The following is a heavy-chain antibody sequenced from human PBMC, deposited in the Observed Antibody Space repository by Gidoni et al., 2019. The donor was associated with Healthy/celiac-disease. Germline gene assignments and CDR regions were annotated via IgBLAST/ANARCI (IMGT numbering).Heavy chain of an antibody. V-gene: IGHV3-11*01. CDR3: ARENYIAYCGGDCYPSH. CDR1: GFTFRDYY. D-gene: IGHD2-21*02. Sequence: QVQLVESGGGLVKPGVSLRLSCSASGFTFRDYYMSWIRQAPGKGLEWVSYISSSGSTIYYADAVKDRFTISRDNAKNSLYLQMNSLRAEDTAVYYCARENYIAYCGGDCYPSHWGQGTLVTVSS. CDR2: ISSSGSTI. J-gene: IGHJ4*02.